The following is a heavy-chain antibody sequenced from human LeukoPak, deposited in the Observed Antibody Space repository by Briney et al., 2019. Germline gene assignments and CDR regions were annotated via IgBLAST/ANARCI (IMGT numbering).Heavy chain of an antibody. D-gene: IGHD3-3*01. CDR1: GYTFSTYW. Sequence: KLGESLKISCKGSGYTFSTYWIGWVRQMPGKGLEWMGIIYPGGSSTRYSPSFQGQVTISADKSISTAYLQWSSLKAPDTAMYYCARLRPLRFLEWLAFDYWGQGTLVTVSS. CDR3: ARLRPLRFLEWLAFDY. J-gene: IGHJ4*02. V-gene: IGHV5-51*01. CDR2: IYPGGSST.